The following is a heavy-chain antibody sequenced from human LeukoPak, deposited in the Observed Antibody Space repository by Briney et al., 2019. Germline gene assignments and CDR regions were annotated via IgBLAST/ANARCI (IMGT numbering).Heavy chain of an antibody. V-gene: IGHV3-48*03. D-gene: IGHD1-26*01. CDR2: ISSSGSTI. CDR1: GFTFSSYE. Sequence: PGGSMRLSCAASGFTFSSYEMNWVRQAPGKGLEWVSYISSSGSTIYYADSVKGPFTISRDNAKNSLYLQITSLKAEDRAVYYCAGEGGGSNYAGGQGTLVTVSS. J-gene: IGHJ4*02. CDR3: AGEGGGSNYA.